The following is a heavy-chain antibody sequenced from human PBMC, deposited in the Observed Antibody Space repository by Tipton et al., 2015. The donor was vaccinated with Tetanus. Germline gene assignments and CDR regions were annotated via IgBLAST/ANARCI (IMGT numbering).Heavy chain of an antibody. CDR3: ARLSSSANDAHAFDI. CDR1: GASIRGSSDY. Sequence: TLSLTCTVSGASIRGSSDYWGWIRQPPGKGLEWIGSIYYSGSTYYNPSLRSRVTLSVDTSNTQFSLRVTSVTAADTAVYYCARLSSSANDAHAFDIWGQGTMVTVSS. D-gene: IGHD3-22*01. CDR2: IYYSGST. J-gene: IGHJ3*02. V-gene: IGHV4-39*01.